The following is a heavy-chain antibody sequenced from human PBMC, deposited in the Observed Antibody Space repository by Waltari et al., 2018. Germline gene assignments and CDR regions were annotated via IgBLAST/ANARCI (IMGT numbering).Heavy chain of an antibody. CDR2: NYHSGGT. Sequence: QLQLQESGPGLVKPSETLSLTCTVSGGSISRSNYYWGWIRQPPGKGLDWTAINYHSGGTYYNPSLKSRVTRSVDTSKNQFSLKLTSVTAADTAVYYCARIYGSGSPIPSVDYWGQGTLVTVSS. J-gene: IGHJ4*02. CDR3: ARIYGSGSPIPSVDY. CDR1: GGSISRSNYY. D-gene: IGHD3-10*01. V-gene: IGHV4-39*01.